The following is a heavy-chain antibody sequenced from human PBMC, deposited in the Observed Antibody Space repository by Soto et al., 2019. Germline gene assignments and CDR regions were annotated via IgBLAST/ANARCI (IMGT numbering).Heavy chain of an antibody. J-gene: IGHJ3*02. V-gene: IGHV3-48*03. CDR1: GFTFSSYE. CDR3: AKEKSVTNSGYDAFDN. D-gene: IGHD5-12*01. CDR2: INSGGSVI. Sequence: EVQLVESGGGLVQPGGSLRLSCAASGFTFSSYEMDWVRQAPGKGLEWVAYINSGGSVIYYGDSVKGRFTISRDNAKNSLYLQMNSLRAEDTAVYYCAKEKSVTNSGYDAFDNWGQGTMVTVS.